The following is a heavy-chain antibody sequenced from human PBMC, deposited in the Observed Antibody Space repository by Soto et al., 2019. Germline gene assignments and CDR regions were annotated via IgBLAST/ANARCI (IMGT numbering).Heavy chain of an antibody. CDR2: IGPGGRST. V-gene: IGHV3-23*01. J-gene: IGHJ4*02. CDR3: AKVRPGLDY. CDR1: GFTFSNFA. D-gene: IGHD4-17*01. Sequence: EVQLLESGGGLVQPGGSLRLSCAASGFTFSNFAMSWVRQSPGKGLEWVSAIGPGGRSTYYADSVKGRFTISRDNSKNILYLQMNSLRGEDTAIYYCAKVRPGLDYWGQGTLVTVSS.